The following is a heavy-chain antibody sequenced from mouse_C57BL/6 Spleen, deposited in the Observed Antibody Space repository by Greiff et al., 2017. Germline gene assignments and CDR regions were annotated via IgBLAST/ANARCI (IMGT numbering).Heavy chain of an antibody. CDR1: GYTFTSYW. Sequence: VQLQQPGAELVMPGASVKLSCKASGYTFTSYWMHWVKQRPEQGLEWIGMIDPASGNTKYAPKFQGKATITADTSSNTAYLQLSSLTSEDTAIYYCARSAWVPYWGQGTPLTVSS. CDR3: ARSAWVPY. V-gene: IGHV14-3*01. CDR2: IDPASGNT. J-gene: IGHJ2*01.